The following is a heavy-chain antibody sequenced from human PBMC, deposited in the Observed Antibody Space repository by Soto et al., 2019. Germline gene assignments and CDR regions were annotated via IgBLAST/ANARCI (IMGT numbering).Heavy chain of an antibody. CDR3: ARDRGDGYNPYYYYGMDV. CDR2: IYYSGST. D-gene: IGHD3-10*01. CDR1: GGSISSGNYY. V-gene: IGHV4-31*03. J-gene: IGHJ6*02. Sequence: QVQLQESGPGLVKPSQTLSLTCTVSGGSISSGNYYWSWVRQHPGKGLEWIGYIYYSGSTFYNPSRADRHTLSVDTSKTQFSRKRSSVTAADTAVYYCARDRGDGYNPYYYYGMDVWGQGTTVTVSS.